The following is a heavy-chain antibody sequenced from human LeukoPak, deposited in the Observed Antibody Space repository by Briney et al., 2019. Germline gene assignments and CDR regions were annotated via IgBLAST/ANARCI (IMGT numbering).Heavy chain of an antibody. CDR3: AKGPDSSGYYYLEPYFDY. Sequence: GGSLRLSCAASGFTFSSYAMSWVRQAPGKGLEWVSAISGSGGSTYYADSVKGRFTISRDNSKNTLYLQMNSLRAEDTAVYYCAKGPDSSGYYYLEPYFDYWGQGTLVTVSS. V-gene: IGHV3-23*01. CDR2: ISGSGGST. J-gene: IGHJ4*02. D-gene: IGHD3-22*01. CDR1: GFTFSSYA.